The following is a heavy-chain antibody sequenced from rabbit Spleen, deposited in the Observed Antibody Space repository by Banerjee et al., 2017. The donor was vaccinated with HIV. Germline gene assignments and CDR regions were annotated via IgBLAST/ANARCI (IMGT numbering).Heavy chain of an antibody. J-gene: IGHJ6*01. V-gene: IGHV1S40*01. CDR3: ARDTGSSFSSYGMDL. CDR2: IYAGSSGFT. D-gene: IGHD8-1*01. Sequence: QSLEESGGDLVKPGASLTLTCTASGVSFSANSYICWVRQAPGKGLEWIACIYAGSSGFTYFASWAKGRFTISKTSSTTVTLQMTSLTAADTATYFCARDTGSSFSSYGMDLWGPGTLVTVS. CDR1: GVSFSANSY.